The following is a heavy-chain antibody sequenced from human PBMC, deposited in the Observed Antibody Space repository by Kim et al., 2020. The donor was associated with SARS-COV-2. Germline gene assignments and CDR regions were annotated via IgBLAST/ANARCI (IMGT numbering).Heavy chain of an antibody. D-gene: IGHD3-10*01. J-gene: IGHJ4*02. CDR2: T. Sequence: TSYADSVKGRFTISRDNAKNTLYLQMNSLRAEDTAVYYCATYYYGSGSYLWGQGTLVTVSS. CDR3: ATYYYGSGSYL. V-gene: IGHV3-74*01.